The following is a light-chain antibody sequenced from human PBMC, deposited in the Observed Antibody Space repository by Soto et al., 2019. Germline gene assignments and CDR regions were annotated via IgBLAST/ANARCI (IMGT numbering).Light chain of an antibody. CDR2: GAS. Sequence: EIVLTQSPGTLSLSPGERATLSCRASQSISSSFLAWYQQKPGQAPSLLIHGASSRATGIPDRFSGSGSGTAFTLTISRLEPEDFAVYYCQQYGSSITFGQGTRLEIK. V-gene: IGKV3-20*01. CDR3: QQYGSSIT. CDR1: QSISSSF. J-gene: IGKJ5*01.